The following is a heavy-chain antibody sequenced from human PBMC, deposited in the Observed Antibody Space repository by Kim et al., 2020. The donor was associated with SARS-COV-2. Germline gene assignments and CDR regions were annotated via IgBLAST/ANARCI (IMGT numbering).Heavy chain of an antibody. D-gene: IGHD1-1*01. CDR1: GFTFSSYG. CDR3: AKDGGGWNDAWDYYYGMDV. Sequence: GGSLRLSCAASGFTFSSYGMHWVRQAPGKGLEWVAVIWYDGSNKYYADSVKGRFTISRDNSKNTLYLQMNSLRAEDTAVYYCAKDGGGWNDAWDYYYGMDVWGQGTTVTVSS. CDR2: IWYDGSNK. V-gene: IGHV3-33*06. J-gene: IGHJ6*02.